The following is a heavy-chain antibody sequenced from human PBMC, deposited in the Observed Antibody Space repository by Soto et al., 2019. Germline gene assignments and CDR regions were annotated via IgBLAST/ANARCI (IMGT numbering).Heavy chain of an antibody. V-gene: IGHV5-51*01. J-gene: IGHJ4*02. Sequence: GESLKISCKGSGYIFTNYFIGWVRQMPGKGLQWMGIIWPRYSDTKYSPSFQGQVTVSVDNSISTAYLQWSTLKASDTAMYYCAARRFGSGNDTIDYWGQGVLVTAPQ. CDR3: AARRFGSGNDTIDY. CDR2: IWPRYSDT. D-gene: IGHD3-10*01. CDR1: GYIFTNYF.